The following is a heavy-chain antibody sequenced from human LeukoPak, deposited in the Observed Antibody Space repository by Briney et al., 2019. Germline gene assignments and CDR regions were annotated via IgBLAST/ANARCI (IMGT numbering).Heavy chain of an antibody. CDR1: GFTFSSYS. Sequence: GGSLRLSCAASGFTFSSYSMNWVRQSPGKGLEWVSPIISSSSYIYYADSVKGRFTISRDNAKNSLYLQMNSLTAEVTAVYYCASDVVAAPPTNWFAPGGKGTLVTVSS. V-gene: IGHV3-21*01. D-gene: IGHD2-15*01. CDR2: IISSSSYI. CDR3: ASDVVAAPPTNWFAP. J-gene: IGHJ5*02.